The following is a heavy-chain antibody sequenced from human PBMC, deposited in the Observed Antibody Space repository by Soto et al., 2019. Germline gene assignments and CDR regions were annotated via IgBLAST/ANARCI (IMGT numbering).Heavy chain of an antibody. D-gene: IGHD6-13*01. V-gene: IGHV4-34*01. CDR3: ARGRIAAAVGRSRRFDY. CDR1: GGSFSGYY. Sequence: PSETLSLTCAVYGGSFSGYYWSWIRQPPGKGLEWIGEINHSGSTNYNPSLKSRVTISVDTSKNQFSLKLSSVAAADTAVYYCARGRIAAAVGRSRRFDYWGQGTLVTVSS. CDR2: INHSGST. J-gene: IGHJ4*02.